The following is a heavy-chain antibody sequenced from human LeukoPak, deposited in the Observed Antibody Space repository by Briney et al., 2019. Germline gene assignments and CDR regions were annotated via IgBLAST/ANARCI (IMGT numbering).Heavy chain of an antibody. CDR1: GFSFSGYG. CDR3: ARGIGKVGATGNWFDP. V-gene: IGHV3-30*02. D-gene: IGHD1-26*01. J-gene: IGHJ5*02. CDR2: IRYDESNK. Sequence: GGSLRLSCAASGFSFSGYGMYWVRQAPGKGLEWVAFIRYDESNKYYADSVKGRFTISRDNSKNTLYLQMNSLRAEDTAVYYCARGIGKVGATGNWFDPWGQGTLVTVSS.